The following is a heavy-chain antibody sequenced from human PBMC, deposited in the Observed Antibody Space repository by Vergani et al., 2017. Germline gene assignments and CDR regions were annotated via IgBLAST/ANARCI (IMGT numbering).Heavy chain of an antibody. CDR2: INPNSGGT. CDR3: ASAPRQDYYYSSGYYYYYYGMDV. D-gene: IGHD3-22*01. V-gene: IGHV1-2*02. Sequence: QVQLVQSGAEVKKPGASVKVSCKASGYTFTGHYMHWVRQAPGQGLEWMGWINPNSGGTNYEQKFQGRVTMTRDTSISTAYMELSRLRSDDTAVYYCASAPRQDYYYSSGYYYYYYGMDVWGQGTTVTVAS. J-gene: IGHJ6*02. CDR1: GYTFTGHY.